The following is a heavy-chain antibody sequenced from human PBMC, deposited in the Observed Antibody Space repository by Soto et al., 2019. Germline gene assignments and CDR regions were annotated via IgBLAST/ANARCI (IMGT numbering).Heavy chain of an antibody. CDR2: IIPIFGTA. J-gene: IGHJ5*02. CDR1: GGTFSSYA. V-gene: IGHV1-69*01. Sequence: QVQLVQSGAEVKKPGSSVKVSCKASGGTFSSYAISWVRQAPGQGLEWMGGIIPIFGTANYAQKFQGRVTITADESTSTAYMELSSLRSEDTAVYYCEREKRGGPVIAAADTWWFDPWGQGTLVTVSS. CDR3: EREKRGGPVIAAADTWWFDP. D-gene: IGHD6-13*01.